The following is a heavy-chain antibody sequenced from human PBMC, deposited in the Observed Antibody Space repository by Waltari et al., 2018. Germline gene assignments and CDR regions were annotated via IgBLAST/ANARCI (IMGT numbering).Heavy chain of an antibody. V-gene: IGHV3-13*05. CDR3: ARGFEVRFLEWTSREAFEI. CDR2: MATSGDP. CDR1: GITVRNLK. J-gene: IGHJ3*02. Sequence: EVQMVEYGGGLVQPGGAGNTSWAGLGITVRNLKIHVARQTTGKGLEWVSTMATSGDPYYPDSVKVRFTISREHAKNSLYLQMNSLRAGDTALYYCARGFEVRFLEWTSREAFEIWGQGT. D-gene: IGHD3-3*01.